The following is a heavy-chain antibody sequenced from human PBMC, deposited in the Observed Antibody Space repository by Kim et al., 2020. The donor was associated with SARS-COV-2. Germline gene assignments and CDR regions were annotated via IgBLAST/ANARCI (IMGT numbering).Heavy chain of an antibody. CDR2: LSRSSTTI. Sequence: GGSLRLSCAASEFSFSSYSMNWVRQAPGKGLEWVSYLSRSSTTINYADSVKGRFSISRDDAKKSLYLQMNSLRDEDTAVYYCAREFSDRGYNYYYMDVWGQGTTVTVSS. V-gene: IGHV3-48*02. CDR1: EFSFSSYS. CDR3: AREFSDRGYNYYYMDV. J-gene: IGHJ6*02.